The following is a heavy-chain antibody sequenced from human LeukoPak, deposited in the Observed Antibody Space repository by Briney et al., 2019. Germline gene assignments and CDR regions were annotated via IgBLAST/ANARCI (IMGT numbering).Heavy chain of an antibody. V-gene: IGHV4-30-2*01. D-gene: IGHD3-22*01. Sequence: SETLSLTCAVSGGSISSGGYSWSWIRQPPGKGLEWIGYIYHSGSTYYNPSLKSRVTISVDRSKSQFSLKLSSVTAADTAVYYCASFPYYDSSGYYGYWGQGTLVTVSS. CDR2: IYHSGST. J-gene: IGHJ4*02. CDR3: ASFPYYDSSGYYGY. CDR1: GGSISSGGYS.